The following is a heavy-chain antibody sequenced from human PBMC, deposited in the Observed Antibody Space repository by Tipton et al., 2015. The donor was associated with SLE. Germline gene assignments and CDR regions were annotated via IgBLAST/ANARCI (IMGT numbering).Heavy chain of an antibody. CDR3: LKGRNVLSYFDY. CDR1: GFTFNNYA. V-gene: IGHV3-23*05. J-gene: IGHJ4*02. Sequence: SLRLSCAASGFTFNNYALHWVRQAPGKGLEWVSGINNRATSVYYADSVKGRFTISRDYSKKTLYLQMDNLRAEDTALYYCLKGRNVLSYFDYWGQGTQVTVSS. CDR2: INNRATSV. D-gene: IGHD1-26*01.